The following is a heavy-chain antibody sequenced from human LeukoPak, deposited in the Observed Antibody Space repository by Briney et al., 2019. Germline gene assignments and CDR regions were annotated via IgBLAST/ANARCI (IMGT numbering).Heavy chain of an antibody. CDR2: IYSGGST. CDR1: GFTVSSNY. J-gene: IGHJ4*02. V-gene: IGHV3-53*01. D-gene: IGHD2-15*01. Sequence: GGSLRLSCAASGFTVSSNYMTWVRQAPGKGLEWVSVIYSGGSTYYADSVKGRFTIFRDNSKNTLYLQMNSLRAEDTAVYYCARASYCSGGSCYGGFDYWGQGTLVTVSS. CDR3: ARASYCSGGSCYGGFDY.